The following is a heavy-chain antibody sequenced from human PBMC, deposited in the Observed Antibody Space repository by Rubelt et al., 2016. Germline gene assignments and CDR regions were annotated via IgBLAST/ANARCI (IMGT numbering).Heavy chain of an antibody. CDR3: ARVNIVVVPSANFDY. J-gene: IGHJ4*02. D-gene: IGHD2-2*01. Sequence: QVQLQESGPGLVKPSETLSLTCDVSGDSLSSFTLWNWLRQPPGKGLEWIGSIYYSGSTNYSPSLKSRVTISVDTSRNQFSLKLSSVTAADTAVYYCARVNIVVVPSANFDYWGQGTLVTVSS. V-gene: IGHV4-4*02. CDR2: IYYSGST. CDR1: GDSLSSFTL.